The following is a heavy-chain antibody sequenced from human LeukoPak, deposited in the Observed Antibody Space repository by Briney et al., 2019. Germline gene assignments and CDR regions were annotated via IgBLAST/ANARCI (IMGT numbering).Heavy chain of an antibody. V-gene: IGHV1-8*03. CDR3: ARAGYSSGWYPY. CDR1: GYTFTSYD. D-gene: IGHD6-19*01. Sequence: VASVKVSCKASGYTFTSYDINWVRQATGQGLEWTGWMNPNSGNTGYAQKFQGRVTITRNTSISTAYMELSSLRSEDTAVYYCARAGYSSGWYPYWGQGTLVTVSS. J-gene: IGHJ4*02. CDR2: MNPNSGNT.